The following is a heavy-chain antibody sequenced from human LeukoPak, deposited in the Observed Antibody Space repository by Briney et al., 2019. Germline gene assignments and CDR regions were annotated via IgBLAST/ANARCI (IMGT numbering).Heavy chain of an antibody. CDR2: IYYSGST. CDR1: GGSISSSSYY. CDR3: AGERWGWELLTRGLLSFDY. D-gene: IGHD1-26*01. J-gene: IGHJ4*02. V-gene: IGHV4-39*07. Sequence: PSETLSLTCTVSGGSISSSSYYWGWIRQSPGKGLEWIGRIYYSGSTYYDPSLKSRVTISVDTSKNQFSLKLSSVTAADTAVYYCAGERWGWELLTRGLLSFDYWGQGTLVTVSS.